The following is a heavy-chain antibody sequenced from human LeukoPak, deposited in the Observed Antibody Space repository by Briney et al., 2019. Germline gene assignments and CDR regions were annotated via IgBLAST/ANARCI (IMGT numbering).Heavy chain of an antibody. CDR2: IKQDGSEK. Sequence: GGSLRLSCAASGFTFSSYWMSWVRQAPGKGLEWVANIKQDGSEKYYVDSVKGRFTISRDNSKNTLYLQMNSLRAEDTAVYYCAKEGWESYGYFDYWGQGTLVTVSS. J-gene: IGHJ4*02. CDR3: AKEGWESYGYFDY. D-gene: IGHD5-18*01. V-gene: IGHV3-7*03. CDR1: GFTFSSYW.